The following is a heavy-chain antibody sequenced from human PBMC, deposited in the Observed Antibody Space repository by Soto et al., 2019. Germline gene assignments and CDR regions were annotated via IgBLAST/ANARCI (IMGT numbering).Heavy chain of an antibody. CDR1: EFTFSRHG. V-gene: IGHV3-33*01. D-gene: IGHD3-10*01. Sequence: QVQLVESGGGVVQPGRSLRLSCAASEFTFSRHGMHWVRQAPGKGLQWVGVIWSDGSNEVYADSVKGRFIISRDNSKNILYRQMNSLRAEDTAGYYCARERTFGDNKHNYMDVWGTGITVTVSS. CDR3: ARERTFGDNKHNYMDV. J-gene: IGHJ6*03. CDR2: IWSDGSNE.